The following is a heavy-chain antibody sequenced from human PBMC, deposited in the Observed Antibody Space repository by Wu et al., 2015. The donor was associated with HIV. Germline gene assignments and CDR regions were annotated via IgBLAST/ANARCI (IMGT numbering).Heavy chain of an antibody. J-gene: IGHJ5*02. Sequence: QVQLVQSGAEVKKPGASVKVSCKASGYTFTNYDVNWVRQSTTQGLEWLGWMNADSGITGYARKFQGRVTMTRNTSISTAYMELSSLRSEDTAVYYCARRGGVDYYDNWFDPGPGNPGHRLH. CDR2: MNADSGIT. D-gene: IGHD3-16*01. CDR3: ARRGGVDYYDNWFDP. V-gene: IGHV1-8*02. CDR1: GYTFTNYD.